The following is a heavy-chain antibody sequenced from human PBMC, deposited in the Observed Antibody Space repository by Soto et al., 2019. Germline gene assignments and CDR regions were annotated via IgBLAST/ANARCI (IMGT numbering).Heavy chain of an antibody. J-gene: IGHJ5*02. CDR1: GLTFSSYG. CDR2: IRGRAGNA. V-gene: IGHV3-23*01. CDR3: AKHLWFGEAGCDP. Sequence: EVQLLESGGGLVQPGGSLRLSCAGTGLTFSSYGMSWVRQAPGKGLEWVSTIRGRAGNANYADSVKGWFTISRDDSTNSVHLQKNSLRPEDTAVYYCAKHLWFGEAGCDPWGQGTLVIVSS. D-gene: IGHD3-10*01.